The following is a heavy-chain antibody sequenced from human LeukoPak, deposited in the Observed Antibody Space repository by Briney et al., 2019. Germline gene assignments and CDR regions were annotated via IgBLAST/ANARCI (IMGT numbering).Heavy chain of an antibody. CDR1: GGSLSGYY. J-gene: IGHJ4*02. D-gene: IGHD1-1*01. Sequence: SETLSLTCAVYGGSLSGYYWIWIRQPPGKGLEWIGEINHSGSTNYNPSLKSRVTISVDTSKNQFSLKLSSVTAADTAVYYCARGVATGTTALYYFDYWGQGTLVTVSS. V-gene: IGHV4-34*01. CDR2: INHSGST. CDR3: ARGVATGTTALYYFDY.